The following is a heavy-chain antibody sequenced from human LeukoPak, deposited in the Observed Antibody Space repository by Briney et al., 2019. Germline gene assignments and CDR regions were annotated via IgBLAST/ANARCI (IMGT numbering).Heavy chain of an antibody. CDR3: AREKGYCSSTSCYYYFDY. V-gene: IGHV1-18*01. J-gene: IGHJ4*02. CDR1: GYTFTSYG. Sequence: ASVKVSCKASGYTFTSYGISWVRQAPGQGLEWMGWIGAYNGNTNYAQKLRGRVTMTTDTSTSTAYMELRSLRSDDTAVYYCAREKGYCSSTSCYYYFDYWGQGTLVTVSS. D-gene: IGHD2-2*01. CDR2: IGAYNGNT.